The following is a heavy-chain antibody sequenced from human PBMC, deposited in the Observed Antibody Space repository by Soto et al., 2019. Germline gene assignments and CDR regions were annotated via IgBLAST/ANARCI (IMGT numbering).Heavy chain of an antibody. CDR2: IWYDGSNK. J-gene: IGHJ6*02. CDR1: GFTFSSYG. CDR3: ARDACTNGVCYRDYYYGMDV. V-gene: IGHV3-33*01. D-gene: IGHD2-8*01. Sequence: GGSLRLSCAASGFTFSSYGMHWVRQAPGKGLEWVAVIWYDGSNKYYADSVKGRFTISRDNSKNTLYLQMNSLRAEDTAVYYCARDACTNGVCYRDYYYGMDVWGQGTTVTVSS.